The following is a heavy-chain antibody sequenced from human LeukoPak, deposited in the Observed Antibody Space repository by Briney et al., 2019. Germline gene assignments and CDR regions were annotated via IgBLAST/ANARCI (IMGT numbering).Heavy chain of an antibody. V-gene: IGHV1-18*01. CDR1: GYTFTSYG. D-gene: IGHD6-13*01. Sequence: ASVKVSCKASGYTFTSYGISWVRQAPGQGLEWMGWISAYNGNTNYAQKLQGRVTMTTDTSTSTAYMELRSLRSDDTAVYYCAREPGIAAAGRSRQFDYWGQGTLVTVSS. CDR2: ISAYNGNT. CDR3: AREPGIAAAGRSRQFDY. J-gene: IGHJ4*02.